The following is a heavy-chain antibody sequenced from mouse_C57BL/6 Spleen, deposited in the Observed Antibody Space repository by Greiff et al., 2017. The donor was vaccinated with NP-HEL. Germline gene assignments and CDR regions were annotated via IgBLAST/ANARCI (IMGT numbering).Heavy chain of an antibody. CDR3: ARSEDSNWVYAMDY. CDR2: IYPRSGNT. D-gene: IGHD4-1*01. V-gene: IGHV1-81*01. CDR1: GYTFTSYG. J-gene: IGHJ4*01. Sequence: QVQLKQSGAELARPGASVKLSCKASGYTFTSYGISWVKQRTGQGLEWIGEIYPRSGNTYYNEKFKGKATLTADKSSSTAYMELRSLTSEDSAVYVCARSEDSNWVYAMDYWGQGTSVTVSS.